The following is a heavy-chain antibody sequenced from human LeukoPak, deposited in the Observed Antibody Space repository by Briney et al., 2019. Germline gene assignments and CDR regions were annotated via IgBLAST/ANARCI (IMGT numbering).Heavy chain of an antibody. V-gene: IGHV3-30*04. Sequence: PPGGSLRLSCAASEFTFSSYAMHWVRQAPGKGLEWVAVTSYDGNFKYYADSVRGRFTISRDNSKNTLYLQMNSLRAEDTAVYFCARGYSWELIRPFDYWGQGTLVTVSS. J-gene: IGHJ4*02. CDR3: ARGYSWELIRPFDY. CDR2: TSYDGNFK. D-gene: IGHD1-26*01. CDR1: EFTFSSYA.